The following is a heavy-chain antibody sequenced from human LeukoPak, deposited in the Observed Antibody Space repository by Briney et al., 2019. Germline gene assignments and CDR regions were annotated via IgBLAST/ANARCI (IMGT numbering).Heavy chain of an antibody. CDR2: IYYSGST. J-gene: IGHJ3*02. CDR3: ARDGTHTPYYYDSSGAIGAFDI. CDR1: GGSISSYY. Sequence: SETLSLTCTVSGGSISSYYWSWIRQPPGKGLEWIGYIYYSGSTNYNPSLKSRVTISVDTSKNQFSLKLSSVTAADTAVYYCARDGTHTPYYYDSSGAIGAFDIWAKGHWSPSLQ. V-gene: IGHV4-59*01. D-gene: IGHD3-22*01.